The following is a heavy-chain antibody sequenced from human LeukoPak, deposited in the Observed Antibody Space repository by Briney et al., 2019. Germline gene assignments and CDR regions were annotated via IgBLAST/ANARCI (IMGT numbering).Heavy chain of an antibody. CDR3: ARDSRQQGDILTGRYDY. CDR1: GFTFSSYA. CDR2: ISYDGSNK. J-gene: IGHJ4*02. V-gene: IGHV3-30*04. D-gene: IGHD3-9*01. Sequence: PGGSLRLSCAASGFTFSSYAMHWVRQAPGKGLEWVAVISYDGSNKYYADSVKGRFTISRDNSKNTLYLQMNSLRAEDTAVYYCARDSRQQGDILTGRYDYWGQGTLVTVSS.